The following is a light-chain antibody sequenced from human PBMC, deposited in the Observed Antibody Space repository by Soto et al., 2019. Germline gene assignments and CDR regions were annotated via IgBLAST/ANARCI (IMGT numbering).Light chain of an antibody. CDR2: DVS. J-gene: IGLJ2*01. Sequence: QSALTQPRSVSGSPGQSVTISCTGTSCDVGGYNYVSWYQQHPGKAPKLMIYDVSKRPSGVPDRFSGSKSGNTASLTISGLQAEDEADYYCCSYAGSYTLFGGGTQLTVL. CDR1: SCDVGGYNY. CDR3: CSYAGSYTL. V-gene: IGLV2-11*01.